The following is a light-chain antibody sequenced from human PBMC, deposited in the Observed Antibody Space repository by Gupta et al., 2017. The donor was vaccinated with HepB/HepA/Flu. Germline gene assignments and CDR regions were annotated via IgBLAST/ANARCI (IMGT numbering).Light chain of an antibody. CDR3: HQTSLLRDT. CDR2: YAS. J-gene: IGKJ5*01. Sequence: IVLTQFPAFQSVTPKEKVTITCRASQSIGTYLHWYQQKPGQSPKALIQYASQSISGVPSRFSGSGSGTDFTLTINSLEVEDAATYFCHQTSLLRDTFGQGTRLEI. V-gene: IGKV6-21*02. CDR1: QSIGTY.